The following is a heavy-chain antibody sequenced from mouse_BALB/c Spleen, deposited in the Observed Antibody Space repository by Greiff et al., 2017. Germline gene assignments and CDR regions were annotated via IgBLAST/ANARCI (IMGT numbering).Heavy chain of an antibody. V-gene: IGHV2-9*02. Sequence: QVQLKESGPGLVAPSQSLSITCTVSGFSLTSYGVHWVRQPPGKGLEWLGVIWAGGSTNYNSALMSRLSISKDNSKSQVFLKMNSLQTDDTAMYYCARVYGNYGRYYAMDYWGQGTSVTVSS. CDR1: GFSLTSYG. CDR2: IWAGGST. J-gene: IGHJ4*01. CDR3: ARVYGNYGRYYAMDY. D-gene: IGHD2-10*02.